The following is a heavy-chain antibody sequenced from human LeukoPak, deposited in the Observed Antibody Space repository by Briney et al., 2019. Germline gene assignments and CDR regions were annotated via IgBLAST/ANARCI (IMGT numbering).Heavy chain of an antibody. J-gene: IGHJ4*02. D-gene: IGHD1/OR15-1a*01. CDR1: GFTFSSYA. Sequence: PGGSLRLSCAASGFTFSSYAMNWVRQAPGKGLEWVSAFSGTGGDTYYADSVKGRFTIFRDNSKNTLSLQMNSLRGEDTAIYYCASKLPGNNPLDYWGQGTLVTVSS. CDR2: FSGTGGDT. V-gene: IGHV3-23*01. CDR3: ASKLPGNNPLDY.